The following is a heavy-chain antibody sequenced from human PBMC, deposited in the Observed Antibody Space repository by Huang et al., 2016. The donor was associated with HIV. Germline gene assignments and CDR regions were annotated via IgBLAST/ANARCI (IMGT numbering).Heavy chain of an antibody. J-gene: IGHJ4*02. CDR2: IYPGDSAT. D-gene: IGHD5-18*01. CDR1: GYRFTNYW. CDR3: ARPLLGYSNGYYFDN. Sequence: EVQLVQSGAVVKKPGESLKISCKGSGYRFTNYWIGWVGQMPGKSLELMGIIYPGDSATKYSPSFQGQVTISADKSVSTAYLQWSRLKASDSAVYYCARPLLGYSNGYYFDNWGQGSLVTVSS. V-gene: IGHV5-51*03.